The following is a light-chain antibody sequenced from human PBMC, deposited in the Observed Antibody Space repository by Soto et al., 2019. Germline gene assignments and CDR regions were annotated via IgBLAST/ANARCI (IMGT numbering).Light chain of an antibody. CDR2: DVS. Sequence: EIVLTHSPATLSLSPGERATLPCRASQSVSTSLAWYQQRPGQAPRLLIYDVSNRAAGVPARFSGSGSGTDFTLTISSLEPEDFSIYYCQERSNWPRLTFGGGTTVEIK. J-gene: IGKJ4*01. CDR3: QERSNWPRLT. CDR1: QSVSTS. V-gene: IGKV3-11*01.